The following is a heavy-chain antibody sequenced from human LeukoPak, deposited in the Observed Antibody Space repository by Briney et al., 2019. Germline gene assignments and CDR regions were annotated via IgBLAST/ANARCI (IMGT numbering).Heavy chain of an antibody. J-gene: IGHJ5*02. D-gene: IGHD3-10*01. CDR3: ARVWLRSIGVHP. CDR2: ISSSGSTI. V-gene: IGHV3-48*03. Sequence: GGSLRLSCAASGFTFSSYEMNWVRQAPGKGLEWVSYISSSGSTIYYADSVKGRFTISRDNAKNSLYLQMNSLRAEDTAVYHCARVWLRSIGVHPWGQGTLVTVSS. CDR1: GFTFSSYE.